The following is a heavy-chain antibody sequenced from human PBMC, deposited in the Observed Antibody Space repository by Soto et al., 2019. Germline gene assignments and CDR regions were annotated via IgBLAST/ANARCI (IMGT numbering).Heavy chain of an antibody. J-gene: IGHJ6*02. CDR1: GYTFTGYY. CDR2: INPNSGGT. Sequence: GASVKVSCKASGYTFTGYYMHWVRQAPGQGLEWMGWINPNSGGTNYAQKFQGWVTMTRDTSISTAYMELSRLRSGDTAVYYCARSRSSSDFYYYGMVVWGQGTTVTVSS. V-gene: IGHV1-2*04. CDR3: ARSRSSSDFYYYGMVV. D-gene: IGHD6-6*01.